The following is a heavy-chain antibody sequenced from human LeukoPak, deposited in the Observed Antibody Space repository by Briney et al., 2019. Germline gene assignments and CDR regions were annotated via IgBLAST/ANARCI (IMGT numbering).Heavy chain of an antibody. D-gene: IGHD3-10*01. CDR2: ISWNSGSI. CDR1: GFTFDDYA. Sequence: GRSLRLSCAASGFTFDDYAMHWVRHAPGKGLEWVSGISWNSGSIGYADSVKGRFTISRDNAKNSLYLQMNSLRAEDTALYYCAKFFSGTVLDAFDIWGQGTMVTVSS. J-gene: IGHJ3*02. V-gene: IGHV3-9*01. CDR3: AKFFSGTVLDAFDI.